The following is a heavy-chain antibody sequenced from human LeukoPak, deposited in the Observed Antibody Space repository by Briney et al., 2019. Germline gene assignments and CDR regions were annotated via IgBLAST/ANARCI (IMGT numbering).Heavy chain of an antibody. J-gene: IGHJ4*02. Sequence: SETLSLTCAVSGGSISSGGYSWRWIRQPPGKGLEWIGYIYHSGSTYYNPSLKSRVTISVDRSKNQFSLKLSPVTAADTAVYYCARNYDSSGYYYFDYWGQGTLVTVSS. CDR3: ARNYDSSGYYYFDY. D-gene: IGHD3-22*01. CDR2: IYHSGST. CDR1: GGSISSGGYS. V-gene: IGHV4-30-2*01.